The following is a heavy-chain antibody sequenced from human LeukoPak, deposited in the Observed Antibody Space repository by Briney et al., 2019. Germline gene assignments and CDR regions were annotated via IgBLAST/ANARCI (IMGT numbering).Heavy chain of an antibody. J-gene: IGHJ4*02. V-gene: IGHV4-34*01. D-gene: IGHD3-10*01. Sequence: PSETLSLTCAVYGGSFSGYYWSWIRQPPGKGLEWIGEINHSGSTNYNPSLKSRVTISVDTSKNQFSLKLSSVTAADTAVYYCARGYRTYYYGSGSGQNDYWGQGTLVTVSS. CDR2: INHSGST. CDR1: GGSFSGYY. CDR3: ARGYRTYYYGSGSGQNDY.